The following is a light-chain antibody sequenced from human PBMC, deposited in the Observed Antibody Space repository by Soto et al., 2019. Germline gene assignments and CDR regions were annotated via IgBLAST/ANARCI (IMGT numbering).Light chain of an antibody. J-gene: IGLJ3*02. V-gene: IGLV2-14*01. CDR2: GVS. Sequence: QSALTQPASVSGSPGQSITISCTGTSSDVGEYNYVSWYQQHPGKAPKLMIYGVSNRPSGVSNRFSGSKSGNAASLTISGLQAEDEADYYCSSYTSYTTLWVFGGGTKLTVL. CDR1: SSDVGEYNY. CDR3: SSYTSYTTLWV.